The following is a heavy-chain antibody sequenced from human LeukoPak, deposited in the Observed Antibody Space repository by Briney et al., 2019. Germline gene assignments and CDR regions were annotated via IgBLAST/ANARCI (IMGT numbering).Heavy chain of an antibody. J-gene: IGHJ4*02. CDR3: VLPAGATRGVDY. CDR1: GYTLTELS. CDR2: FDPEDGET. V-gene: IGHV1-24*01. Sequence: ASVKVSCKVSGYTLTELSMHWVRQAPGKGLEWMGGFDPEDGETIYAQKFQGRVTMTEDTSTDTAYMELSSLRSEDTAVYYCVLPAGATRGVDYWGQGTLVTVSS. D-gene: IGHD1-26*01.